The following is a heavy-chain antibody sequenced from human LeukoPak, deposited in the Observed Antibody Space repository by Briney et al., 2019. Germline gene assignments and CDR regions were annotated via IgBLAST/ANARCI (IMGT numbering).Heavy chain of an antibody. CDR3: ATPLYSSGCPDY. Sequence: ASVKVSCKASGYTFTSYYMHWVRQAPGQGLEWMGIINPHGGSTSYAQKFQGRVTMTRDTSTSTVYMDLSSLRSEDTAVYYCATPLYSSGCPDYWGQGTLVTVSS. J-gene: IGHJ4*02. CDR2: INPHGGST. D-gene: IGHD6-19*01. CDR1: GYTFTSYY. V-gene: IGHV1-46*01.